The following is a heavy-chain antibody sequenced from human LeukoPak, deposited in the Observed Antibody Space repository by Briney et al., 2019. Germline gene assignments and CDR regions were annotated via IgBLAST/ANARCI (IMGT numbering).Heavy chain of an antibody. Sequence: RASVNVSCKASGYTFTSYYMHWVRQAPGQGLEWMGIINPSGGSTSYAQKFQGRVTMTRDTSTSTVYMELSSLRSEDTAVYYCARDLGTTVTTGPLGYWGQGTLVTVSS. CDR3: ARDLGTTVTTGPLGY. D-gene: IGHD4-11*01. V-gene: IGHV1-46*01. J-gene: IGHJ4*02. CDR1: GYTFTSYY. CDR2: INPSGGST.